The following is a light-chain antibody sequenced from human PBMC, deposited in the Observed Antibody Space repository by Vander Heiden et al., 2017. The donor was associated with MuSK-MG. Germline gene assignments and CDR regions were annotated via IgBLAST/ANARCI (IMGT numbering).Light chain of an antibody. V-gene: IGLV1-44*01. J-gene: IGLJ2*01. CDR2: IND. CDR1: SSSIGGNA. Sequence: QSVLTQPPSASGTPGQRVTISCSGRSSSIGGNAVTWYHQLPGTAPNLLIYINDRRPAGVPDRFSGSKSGTSASLAISGLQSEDEAGYYCATWDDSLNGQVLFGGGTKLTVL. CDR3: ATWDDSLNGQVL.